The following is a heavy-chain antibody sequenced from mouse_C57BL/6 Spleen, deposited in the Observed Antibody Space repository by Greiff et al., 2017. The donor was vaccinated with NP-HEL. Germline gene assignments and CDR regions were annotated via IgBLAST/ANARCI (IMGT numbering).Heavy chain of an antibody. CDR3: ARVPGSTLYWYFDV. V-gene: IGHV1-64*01. CDR2: IHPNSGST. D-gene: IGHD1-1*01. CDR1: GYTFTSYW. J-gene: IGHJ1*03. Sequence: QVQLQQPGAELVKPGASVKLSCKASGYTFTSYWMHWVKQRPGQGLEWIGMIHPNSGSTNYNEKFKSKATLTVDKSSSTAYMQLSSLTSEDSAVYYCARVPGSTLYWYFDVWGTGTTVTVSS.